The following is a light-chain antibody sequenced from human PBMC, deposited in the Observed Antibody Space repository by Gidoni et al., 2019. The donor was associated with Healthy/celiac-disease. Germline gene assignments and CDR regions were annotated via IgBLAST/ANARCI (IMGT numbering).Light chain of an antibody. CDR1: SSNIGNNY. J-gene: IGLJ3*02. V-gene: IGLV1-51*01. Sequence: SVSAAPGQKVTISCSGSSSNIGNNYVSWYQQLPGTAPKLLIYDNNKRPSGIPDRFSGSKSGTSATLGITGLQTGDEADYYCGTWDSSLSAGRWVFGGGTKLTVL. CDR3: GTWDSSLSAGRWV. CDR2: DNN.